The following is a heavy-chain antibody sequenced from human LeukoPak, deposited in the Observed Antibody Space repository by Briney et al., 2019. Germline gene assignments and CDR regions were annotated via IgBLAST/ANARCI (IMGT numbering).Heavy chain of an antibody. J-gene: IGHJ6*03. V-gene: IGHV4-34*01. Sequence: KPSETLSLTCAVYGGSFSGYYWSWIRQPPGKGLEWIGEINHSGSTNYNPSLKSRVTISVDTSKNQFSLKLSSVTAADTAVYYCARAKYYYDSSGYFSPCYYYMDVWGKGTTVTVSS. CDR1: GGSFSGYY. CDR2: INHSGST. D-gene: IGHD3-22*01. CDR3: ARAKYYYDSSGYFSPCYYYMDV.